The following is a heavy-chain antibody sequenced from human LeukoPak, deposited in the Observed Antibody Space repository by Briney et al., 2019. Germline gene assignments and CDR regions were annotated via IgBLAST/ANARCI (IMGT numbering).Heavy chain of an antibody. CDR1: GYTFTSYG. V-gene: IGHV1-18*01. CDR2: ISAYNGNT. CDR3: ARDRDCSSTSCYWTYYYYGMDV. Sequence: ASVMVSCKASGYTFTSYGISWVRQAPGQGLEWMGWISAYNGNTNYAQKLQGRVTMTTDTSTSTAYMELRSLRSDDTAVYYCARDRDCSSTSCYWTYYYYGMDVWGQGTTVTVSS. D-gene: IGHD2-2*01. J-gene: IGHJ6*02.